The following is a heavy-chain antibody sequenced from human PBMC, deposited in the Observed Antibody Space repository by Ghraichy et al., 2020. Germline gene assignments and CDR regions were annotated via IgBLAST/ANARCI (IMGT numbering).Heavy chain of an antibody. CDR2: INHSGST. CDR1: GGSFSGYY. Sequence: SETLSLTCAVYGGSFSGYYWSWIRQPPGKGLEWIGEINHSGSTNYNPSLKSRVTISVDTSKNQFSLKLSSVTAADTAVYYCAFGSWYLNGAFDYWGQGTLVTVSS. J-gene: IGHJ4*02. D-gene: IGHD6-13*01. V-gene: IGHV4-34*01. CDR3: AFGSWYLNGAFDY.